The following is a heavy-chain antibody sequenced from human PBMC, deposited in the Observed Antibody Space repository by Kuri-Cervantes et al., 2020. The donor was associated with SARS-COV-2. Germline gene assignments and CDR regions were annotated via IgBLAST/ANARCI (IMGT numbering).Heavy chain of an antibody. D-gene: IGHD6-19*01. CDR2: ISGSGGSK. V-gene: IGHV3-23*01. CDR3: AREEVLAVAGTGGFDY. Sequence: GGSLRLSCAASGFTFSSYAMSWVRQAPGKGLEWVSAISGSGGSKYYADSVKGRFTISRDNSKNTLYLQMNSLRAEDTAVYYCAREEVLAVAGTGGFDYWGQGTLVTVSS. J-gene: IGHJ4*02. CDR1: GFTFSSYA.